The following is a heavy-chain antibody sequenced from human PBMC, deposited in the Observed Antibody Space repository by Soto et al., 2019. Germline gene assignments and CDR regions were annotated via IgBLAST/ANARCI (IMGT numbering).Heavy chain of an antibody. CDR3: ARNDYSRAFDI. D-gene: IGHD5-12*01. CDR2: IIPIFGTA. V-gene: IGHV1-69*13. Sequence: GASVKVSCKASGYTFTSYAISWVRQAPGQGLEWMGGIIPIFGTANYAQKFQGRVTITADESTSTAYMELSSLRSEDTAVYYCARNDYSRAFDIWGQGTMVTVSS. J-gene: IGHJ3*02. CDR1: GYTFTSYA.